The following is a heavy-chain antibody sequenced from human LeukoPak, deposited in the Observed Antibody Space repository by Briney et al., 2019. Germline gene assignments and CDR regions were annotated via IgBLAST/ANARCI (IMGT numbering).Heavy chain of an antibody. CDR1: GGSISSGSYY. CDR3: AREGAVGGGNFDY. V-gene: IGHV4-61*02. Sequence: PSQTLSLTCTVSGGSISSGSYYWSWIRQPAGKGLEWIGRIYTSGSTNYNPSLKSRVTISVDTSKNQFSLKLSSVAAADTAVYYCAREGAVGGGNFDYWGQGTLVTVSS. J-gene: IGHJ4*02. D-gene: IGHD3-16*01. CDR2: IYTSGST.